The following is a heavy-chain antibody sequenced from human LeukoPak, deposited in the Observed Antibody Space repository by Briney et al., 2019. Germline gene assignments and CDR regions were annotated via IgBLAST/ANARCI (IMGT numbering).Heavy chain of an antibody. V-gene: IGHV3-21*01. CDR2: ISSSSSYI. J-gene: IGHJ3*02. CDR1: GFAFSSYS. D-gene: IGHD1-7*01. Sequence: PGGSLRLSCAASGFAFSSYSMNWVRQAPGKGLEWVSSISSSSSYIYYADSVKGRFTISRDNAKNSLYLQMNSLRAEDTAVYYCAREGKELSAFDIWGQGTMVTVSS. CDR3: AREGKELSAFDI.